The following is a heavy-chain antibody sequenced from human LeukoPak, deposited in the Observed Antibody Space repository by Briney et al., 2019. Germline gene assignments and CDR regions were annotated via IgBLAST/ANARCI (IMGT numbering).Heavy chain of an antibody. V-gene: IGHV4-4*07. D-gene: IGHD2-21*01. CDR3: AREGRSSIPGL. CDR2: ISSNGNT. Sequence: SETLSLTCTVSGGSMSPYYWTWVRQPAGRGLEWIGRISSNGNTNYSPSLKSRLTMSVDTSKSQFSLRLTSVTAADTAIYYCAREGRSSIPGLWGQGILVTVSS. CDR1: GGSMSPYY. J-gene: IGHJ4*01.